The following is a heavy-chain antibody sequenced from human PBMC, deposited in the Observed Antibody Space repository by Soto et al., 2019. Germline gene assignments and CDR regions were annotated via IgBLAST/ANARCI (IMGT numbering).Heavy chain of an antibody. J-gene: IGHJ6*02. Sequence: PGESLKISCKGSGYSFTSYWIGWVRQMPGKGLEWMGIIYPGDSDTRYSPSFQGHVTISADKSISTAYLQWSSLKASDTAMYYCARQNPVGYDILLSFGMDVWGQGTTVTVSS. CDR1: GYSFTSYW. D-gene: IGHD3-9*01. CDR2: IYPGDSDT. V-gene: IGHV5-51*01. CDR3: ARQNPVGYDILLSFGMDV.